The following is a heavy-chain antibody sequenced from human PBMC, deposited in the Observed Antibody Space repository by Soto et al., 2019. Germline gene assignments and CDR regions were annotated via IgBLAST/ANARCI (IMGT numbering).Heavy chain of an antibody. CDR3: ARDPNIVLVPAALRSYYYYYGMDV. CDR1: GFTFSSYW. V-gene: IGHV3-7*01. D-gene: IGHD2-2*01. Sequence: EVQLVESGGGLAQPGGSLRLSCAASGFTFSSYWMSWVRQAPGKGLEWVANIKQDGSEKYYVDSVKGRFTISRDNAKNSLYLQMNSLRAEDTAVYYCARDPNIVLVPAALRSYYYYYGMDVWGQGTTVTVSS. CDR2: IKQDGSEK. J-gene: IGHJ6*02.